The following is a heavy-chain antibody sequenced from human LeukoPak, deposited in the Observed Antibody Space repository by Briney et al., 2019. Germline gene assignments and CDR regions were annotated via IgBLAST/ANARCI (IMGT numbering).Heavy chain of an antibody. D-gene: IGHD1-1*01. CDR1: GDSISNPYY. J-gene: IGHJ6*03. CDR2: ISHSGST. Sequence: ASETLSLTCTVSGDSISNPYYLGWIPQPPGKGLEWIKSISHSGSTFYTPSLKSRVTISLDTSKKQSWLKLTSVTAADTSVYYCARDTWKNYYYYFMEVCGKGTTVT. CDR3: ARDTWKNYYYYFMEV. V-gene: IGHV4-38-2*02.